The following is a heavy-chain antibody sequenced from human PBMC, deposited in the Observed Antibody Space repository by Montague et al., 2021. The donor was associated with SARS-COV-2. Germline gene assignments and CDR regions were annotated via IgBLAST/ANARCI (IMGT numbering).Heavy chain of an antibody. CDR2: IHDSGTT. J-gene: IGHJ3*01. D-gene: IGHD2-15*01. CDR1: GASINIGTYC. V-gene: IGHV4-61*01. Sequence: SETLSLTCTVSGASINIGTYCWTWIREGTGKPLEWVGYIHDSGTTNYNPSLKGSVSVLEDRSRNQFSLNLNSVTAADTAVYYGASGHCSGGFCYYGGAFDVWGQGTLVTVS. CDR3: ASGHCSGGFCYYGGAFDV.